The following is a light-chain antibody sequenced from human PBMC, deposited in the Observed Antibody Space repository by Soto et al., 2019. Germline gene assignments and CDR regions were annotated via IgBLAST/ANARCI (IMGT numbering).Light chain of an antibody. CDR2: ANT. CDR1: SSNIGAGYD. CDR3: QSVDGSLRGVV. Sequence: QSVLTQPPSVSAAPGQRVTISCTGSSSNIGAGYDVHWYQHLPGTAPKLLISANTNRPSGVPDRFSGSKSGTSASLAITGLQADDEADYYCQSVDGSLRGVVFGGGTKLTVL. V-gene: IGLV1-40*01. J-gene: IGLJ2*01.